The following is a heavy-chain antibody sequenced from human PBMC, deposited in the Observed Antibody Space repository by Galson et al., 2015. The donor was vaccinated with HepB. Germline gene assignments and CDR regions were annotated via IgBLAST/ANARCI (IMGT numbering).Heavy chain of an antibody. D-gene: IGHD2-2*01. V-gene: IGHV1-69*06. CDR1: GGTFSSYA. J-gene: IGHJ6*02. Sequence: SVKVSCKASGGTFSSYAISWVRQAPGQGLEWMGGIIPIFGTANYAQKFQGRVTITADKSTSTAYMELSSLRSEDTAVYYCARVPDIVVVPAAQLRTPRDYYYGMDVWGQGTTVTVSS. CDR2: IIPIFGTA. CDR3: ARVPDIVVVPAAQLRTPRDYYYGMDV.